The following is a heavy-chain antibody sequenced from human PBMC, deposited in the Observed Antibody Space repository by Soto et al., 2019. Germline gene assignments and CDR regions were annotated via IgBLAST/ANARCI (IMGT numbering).Heavy chain of an antibody. Sequence: RQKPSRGLEWLGRTYYRSKWYNDYAVSVKSRITINPDTSKNQFSLQLNSVTPEDTAVYYCARGFSGILTGYFTFDPWGKGTLVTV. D-gene: IGHD3-9*01. CDR2: TYYRSKWYN. J-gene: IGHJ5*02. CDR3: ARGFSGILTGYFTFDP. V-gene: IGHV6-1*01.